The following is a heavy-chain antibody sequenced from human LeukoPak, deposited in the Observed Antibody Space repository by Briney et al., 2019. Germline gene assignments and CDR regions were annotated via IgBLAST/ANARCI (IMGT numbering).Heavy chain of an antibody. CDR2: INPNSGGT. Sequence: ASAKVSCKASGYTFTGYYMHWVQQAPGQGLEWMGWINPNSGGTNYAQKFQGRVTMTRDTSISTAYMELSRLRPDDTAVYYCARDLYGSGTFDIWGQGTMVTVSS. D-gene: IGHD3-10*01. CDR1: GYTFTGYY. J-gene: IGHJ3*02. CDR3: ARDLYGSGTFDI. V-gene: IGHV1-2*02.